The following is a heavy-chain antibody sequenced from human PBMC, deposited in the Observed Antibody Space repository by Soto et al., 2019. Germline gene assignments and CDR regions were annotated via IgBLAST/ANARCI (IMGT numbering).Heavy chain of an antibody. CDR2: INPNSGGT. CDR1: GYTFTGYY. V-gene: IGHV1-2*02. Sequence: ASVKVSCKASGYTFTGYYMHWVRQAPGQGLEWMGWINPNSGGTNYAQKFQGRVTMTRDTSISTAYMELSRLRSDDTAVHYCAREVRLGYCSGGSCYFFGYWGQGTLVTVS. J-gene: IGHJ4*02. D-gene: IGHD2-15*01. CDR3: AREVRLGYCSGGSCYFFGY.